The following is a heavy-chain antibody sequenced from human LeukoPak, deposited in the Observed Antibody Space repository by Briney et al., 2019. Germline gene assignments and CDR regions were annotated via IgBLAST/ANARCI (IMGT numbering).Heavy chain of an antibody. CDR2: IRSKAYGGTT. Sequence: GRSLRLSCTASGFTFGDYAMSWFRHAPGQGLEWVGFIRSKAYGGTTEYAASVKGRFTISRDDSKNIAYLQMSSLKTEDTAVYYCTRVLRYFDWSYYFDYWGQGTLVTVSS. CDR1: GFTFGDYA. CDR3: TRVLRYFDWSYYFDY. V-gene: IGHV3-49*03. D-gene: IGHD3-9*01. J-gene: IGHJ4*02.